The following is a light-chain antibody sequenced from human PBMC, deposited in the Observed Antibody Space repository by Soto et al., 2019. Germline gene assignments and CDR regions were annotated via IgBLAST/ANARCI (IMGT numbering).Light chain of an antibody. J-gene: IGKJ1*01. CDR1: QCLIYSDGNTY. Sequence: DVVLTQTPLSLPVTLGQPDSISCRSSQCLIYSDGNTYFNWFQQRPGQPPRGLIYNVSNRDSGVPDRFSGSGSGTDFTLKISRVEAEDVGIYYCMQNTHWPRTFGQGTKVEIK. V-gene: IGKV2-30*01. CDR3: MQNTHWPRT. CDR2: NVS.